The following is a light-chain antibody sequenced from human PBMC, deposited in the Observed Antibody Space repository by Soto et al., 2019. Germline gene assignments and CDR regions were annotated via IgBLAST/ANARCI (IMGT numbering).Light chain of an antibody. Sequence: DLHLTQSPSNLSASVGDRVTITCRASQSISSWLAWYQQKPGKAPKLLIYKASTLESGVPSRFSGSGSGTEFTLTISSLQPDDFATYYCQHWVDYMWTFGQGTKVEIK. V-gene: IGKV1-5*03. CDR1: QSISSW. J-gene: IGKJ1*01. CDR2: KAS. CDR3: QHWVDYMWT.